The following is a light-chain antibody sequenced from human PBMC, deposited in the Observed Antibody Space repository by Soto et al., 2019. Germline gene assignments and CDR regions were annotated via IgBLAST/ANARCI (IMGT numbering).Light chain of an antibody. V-gene: IGKV1-39*01. J-gene: IGKJ1*01. CDR1: QSISIY. CDR2: AAS. CDR3: QQRYSTPWT. Sequence: DIQMTQSPSSLSASVGDRVTITCRASQSISIYLIWYQQKPEKAPELLIYAASSLQSGVPSRFSGSGSGTDFTLTISSLQPEDFATYYCQQRYSTPWTFGQGTKVEIK.